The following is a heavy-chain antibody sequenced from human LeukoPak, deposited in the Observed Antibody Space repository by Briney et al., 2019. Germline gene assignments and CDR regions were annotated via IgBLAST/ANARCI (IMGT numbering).Heavy chain of an antibody. CDR3: ARERTSAPGFDY. CDR2: IWYDGSNQ. D-gene: IGHD3/OR15-3a*01. Sequence: LEWVAVIWYDGSNQYYADSVKGRFTISRDNSKNTLYLQMNSLRAEDTAVYYCARERTSAPGFDYWGQGTLVTVSS. J-gene: IGHJ4*02. V-gene: IGHV3-33*01.